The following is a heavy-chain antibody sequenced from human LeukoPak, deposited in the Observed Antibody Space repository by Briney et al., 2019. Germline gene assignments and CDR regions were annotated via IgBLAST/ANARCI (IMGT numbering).Heavy chain of an antibody. D-gene: IGHD3-3*01. CDR1: GFTFSSYS. Sequence: GGSLRLSCAASGFTFSSYSMNWVRQAPGKGLEWVSSISSSSSYIYYADSVKGRFTISRDNAKNSLYLRMNSLRAEDTAVYYCARASVRFLEWLLYHFDYWGQGTLVTVSS. CDR2: ISSSSSYI. CDR3: ARASVRFLEWLLYHFDY. J-gene: IGHJ4*02. V-gene: IGHV3-21*01.